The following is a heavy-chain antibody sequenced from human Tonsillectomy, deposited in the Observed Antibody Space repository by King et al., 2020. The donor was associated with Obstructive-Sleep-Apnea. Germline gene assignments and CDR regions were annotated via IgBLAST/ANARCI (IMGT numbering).Heavy chain of an antibody. D-gene: IGHD2-2*01. CDR3: AGDSPGGGYCSSTSCSRFDY. J-gene: IGHJ4*02. CDR2: ISSSGSTI. Sequence: QVQLVESGGGLVKPGGSLRLSCAASGFTFSDYYMSWIRQAPGKGLEWVSYISSSGSTIYYADSVKGRFTISRDNAKNSLYLQMNSLRAEDTAVYYCAGDSPGGGYCSSTSCSRFDYWGQGTLVTVSS. V-gene: IGHV3-11*01. CDR1: GFTFSDYY.